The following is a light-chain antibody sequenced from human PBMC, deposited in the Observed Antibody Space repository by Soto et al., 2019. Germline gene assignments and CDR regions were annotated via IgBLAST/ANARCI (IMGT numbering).Light chain of an antibody. V-gene: IGKV1-33*01. Sequence: DIQMTQSPSSLSASVGDRVTITCQASHDITSYLNWYQHKPGKAPKLLIYDASILEAGVPTRFSGSGSGTDFTFTISRLQHEYVATYYCQKCDYLPIFGPGTTVDFK. CDR3: QKCDYLPI. J-gene: IGKJ3*01. CDR1: HDITSY. CDR2: DAS.